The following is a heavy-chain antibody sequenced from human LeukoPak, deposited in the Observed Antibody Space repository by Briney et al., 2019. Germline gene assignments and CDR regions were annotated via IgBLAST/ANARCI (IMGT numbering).Heavy chain of an antibody. CDR1: GASISNNKYF. J-gene: IGHJ5*02. CDR3: ARLSDRDPQHWFDP. CDR2: VYYIGTT. D-gene: IGHD3-10*01. V-gene: IGHV4-39*01. Sequence: SETLSLTCAVSGASISNNKYFWAWIRQPPGKGLEWIGTVYYIGTTFYNPSLKSRLTLSVDTSKNQFSLKLGSVTAADTSAYYCARLSDRDPQHWFDPWGQGILVTVSS.